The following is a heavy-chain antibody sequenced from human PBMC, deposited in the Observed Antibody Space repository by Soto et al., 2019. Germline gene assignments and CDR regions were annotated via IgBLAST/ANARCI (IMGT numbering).Heavy chain of an antibody. Sequence: EVQLLESGGGLVQPGGSLRLSCAASGFTFSSYAMSWVRRAPRKGMAWVSGIRVSGGSTYYADSVKGRFTISRDNSKNTLYLQMNSLRAEDTAVYYCASNTRYDPPDYWGQGTLVTVSS. J-gene: IGHJ4*02. D-gene: IGHD2-15*01. CDR3: ASNTRYDPPDY. CDR1: GFTFSSYA. V-gene: IGHV3-23*01. CDR2: IRVSGGST.